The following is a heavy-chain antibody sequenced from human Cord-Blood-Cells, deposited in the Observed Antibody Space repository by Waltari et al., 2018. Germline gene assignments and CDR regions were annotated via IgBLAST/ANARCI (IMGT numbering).Heavy chain of an antibody. CDR1: GFTFSSHW. J-gene: IGHJ6*02. V-gene: IGHV3-7*01. CDR2: IKQDGSEK. Sequence: EVQLVESGGGLVQPGGSLRLSCAASGFTFSSHWMSWVRQAPGKGLEWVANIKQDGSEKDYVDSVKGRFTISRDNAKNSLYLQMNSLRAEDTAVYYCARDLTFWSGYYDYYGMDVWGQGTTVTVSS. D-gene: IGHD3-3*01. CDR3: ARDLTFWSGYYDYYGMDV.